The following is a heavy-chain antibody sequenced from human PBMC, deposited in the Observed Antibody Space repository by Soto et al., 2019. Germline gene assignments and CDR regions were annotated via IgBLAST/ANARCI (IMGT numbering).Heavy chain of an antibody. V-gene: IGHV3-11*06. CDR2: ISGRSGYT. J-gene: IGHJ4*01. CDR1: GFTFSDYY. CDR3: ARAREPEYSSSIFFDY. D-gene: IGHD6-6*01. Sequence: GGSLRLSCAASGFTFSDYYMTWIRQAPGKGLEWVSYISGRSGYTKYADSVKGRFTISRDNANNSLYLQMNSLRAEDTAVYYCARAREPEYSSSIFFDYWGRGTVVTVSS.